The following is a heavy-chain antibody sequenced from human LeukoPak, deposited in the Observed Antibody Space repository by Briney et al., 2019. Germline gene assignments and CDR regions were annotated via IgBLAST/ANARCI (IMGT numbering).Heavy chain of an antibody. D-gene: IGHD3-10*01. J-gene: IGHJ4*02. Sequence: GGSLRLSCAASGFSFSSYWMNWVRQAPGKGLVWVAHINTDGRTTTYADSVKGRFTVARDNAKNTLYLEMNRLRAEDTAVYYCARGMVRGVITPGYWGQGTLVTVSS. V-gene: IGHV3-74*01. CDR3: ARGMVRGVITPGY. CDR1: GFSFSSYW. CDR2: INTDGRTT.